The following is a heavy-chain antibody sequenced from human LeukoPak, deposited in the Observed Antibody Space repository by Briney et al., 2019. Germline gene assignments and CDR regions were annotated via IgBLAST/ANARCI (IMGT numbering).Heavy chain of an antibody. D-gene: IGHD2-21*02. Sequence: SVKVSCKASGGTFGSYAISWVRQAPGQGLEWMGGIIPIFGTANYAQKFQGRVTITTDESTSTAYMELSSLRSEDTAVYYCARSYCGGDCYSVDYFDYWGQGTLVTVSS. CDR1: GGTFGSYA. CDR2: IIPIFGTA. V-gene: IGHV1-69*05. CDR3: ARSYCGGDCYSVDYFDY. J-gene: IGHJ4*02.